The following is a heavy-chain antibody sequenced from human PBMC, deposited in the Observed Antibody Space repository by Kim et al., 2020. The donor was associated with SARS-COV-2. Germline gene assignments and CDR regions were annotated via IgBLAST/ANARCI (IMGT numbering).Heavy chain of an antibody. V-gene: IGHV5-10-1*01. J-gene: IGHJ6*01. CDR1: GYSFTSYW. D-gene: IGHD3-9*01. CDR3: ASGRIYYDILTGYSGYYYGMDV. CDR2: IDPSDSYT. Sequence: GESLKISCKGSGYSFTSYWISWVRQMPGKGLEWMGRIDPSDSYTNYSPSFQGHVTISADKSISTADLQWSSLKASDTAMYYCASGRIYYDILTGYSGYYYGMDVWGQGTTVTVSS.